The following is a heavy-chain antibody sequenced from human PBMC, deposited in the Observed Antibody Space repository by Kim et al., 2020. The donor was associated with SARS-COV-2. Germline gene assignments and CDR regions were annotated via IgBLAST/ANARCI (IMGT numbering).Heavy chain of an antibody. V-gene: IGHV4-59*01. Sequence: SETLSLTCAVSGGSISSFYWSWIRQPPGKGLEWIGYMSNSGGTNYNPSLKRRVTMSVDTSKNQFSLKLGSVTAADTAVYFCAREYSSGYHDYWGQGTLVTVSS. CDR1: GGSISSFY. J-gene: IGHJ4*02. CDR3: AREYSSGYHDY. CDR2: MSNSGGT. D-gene: IGHD3-22*01.